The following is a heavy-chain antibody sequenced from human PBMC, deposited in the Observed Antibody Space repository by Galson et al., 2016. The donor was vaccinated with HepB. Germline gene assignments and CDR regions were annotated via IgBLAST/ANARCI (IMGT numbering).Heavy chain of an antibody. D-gene: IGHD5-24*01. CDR1: GFTFSMYW. V-gene: IGHV3-7*01. Sequence: SLRLSCAASGFTFSMYWMTWVRQTPGRGLEWVANIKEDGREQYYVDYVRGRFTIPRDNTKNSLNLQMTSLRAEDTAVYYCVREGLADGSYFDYWGQGTLVTVSS. J-gene: IGHJ4*02. CDR3: VREGLADGSYFDY. CDR2: IKEDGREQ.